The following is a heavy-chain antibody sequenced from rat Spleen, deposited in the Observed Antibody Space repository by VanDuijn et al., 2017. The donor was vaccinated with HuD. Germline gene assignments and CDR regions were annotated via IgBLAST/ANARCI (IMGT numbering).Heavy chain of an antibody. CDR1: GFTFSNAA. Sequence: VQLVESGGGLVQPKESLKISCAASGFTFSNAAMYWVRQAPGKGLEWVARIRPKPNNYATYYADSVKGRFTISRDDSKSMVYLQMDNLKTEDTAMYYCTAAATGYFDYWGQGVMVTVSS. CDR2: IRPKPNNYAT. J-gene: IGHJ2*01. CDR3: TAAATGYFDY. D-gene: IGHD1-3*01. V-gene: IGHV10-5*01.